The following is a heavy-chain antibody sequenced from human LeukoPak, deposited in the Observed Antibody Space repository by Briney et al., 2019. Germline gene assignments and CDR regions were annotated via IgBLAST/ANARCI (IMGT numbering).Heavy chain of an antibody. CDR1: GGSFSGYY. D-gene: IGHD4-17*01. CDR3: ARAAYGDSFDY. J-gene: IGHJ4*02. V-gene: IGHV4-34*01. CDR2: INHSGST. Sequence: SETLSLTCAVYGGSFSGYYWSWIRQPPGKGLEWIGEINHSGSTNYNPSLKSRVTISVDKSKNQFSLKLSSVTAADTAVYYCARAAYGDSFDYWGQGTLVTVSS.